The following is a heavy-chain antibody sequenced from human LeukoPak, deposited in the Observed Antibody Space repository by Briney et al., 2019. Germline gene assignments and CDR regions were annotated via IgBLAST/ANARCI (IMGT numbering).Heavy chain of an antibody. D-gene: IGHD6-19*01. J-gene: IGHJ4*02. CDR1: GFIFSNYG. CDR2: IWYDGSNK. Sequence: GGSLRLSCAASGFIFSNYGMHWVRQAPGKGLEWVAVIWYDGSNKYYADSVKGRFTISRDSSKNTVYLQMNSLRADDTAVYYCARDPNYGRSDWYYFDYWGQGTLVTVSS. CDR3: ARDPNYGRSDWYYFDY. V-gene: IGHV3-33*01.